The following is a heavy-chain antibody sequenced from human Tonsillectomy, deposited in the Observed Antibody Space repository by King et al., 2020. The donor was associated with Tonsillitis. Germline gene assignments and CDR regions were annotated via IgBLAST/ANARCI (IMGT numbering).Heavy chain of an antibody. Sequence: VQLVESGAEVKKPGESLKISCEGSGYTFTKYWIGWVRQMPGKGLEWMALIYPGDSDTRYSPSFQGQVTISADKSINTAYLQWSSLKASDTAMYFCARLKGTTFTFDLWDQGTLVTVSS. CDR3: ARLKGTTFTFDL. CDR1: GYTFTKYW. J-gene: IGHJ4*02. CDR2: IYPGDSDT. V-gene: IGHV5-51*03. D-gene: IGHD2/OR15-2a*01.